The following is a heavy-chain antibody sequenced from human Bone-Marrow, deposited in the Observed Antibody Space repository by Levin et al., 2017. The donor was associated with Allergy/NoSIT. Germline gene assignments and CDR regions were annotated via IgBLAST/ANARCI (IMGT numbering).Heavy chain of an antibody. V-gene: IGHV1-2*06. CDR1: GYTFTGYY. Sequence: VASVKVSCKTSGYTFTGYYLHWVRQAPGQGLEWMGRINPNSGGTKYAQKFQGRVTMTRDTSINTAYMELSRLRSDDTAVYYCARDLLVVVAAPFDMTVDYWAREPWSPSPQ. D-gene: IGHD2-15*01. CDR3: ARDLLVVVAAPFDMTVDY. J-gene: IGHJ4*02. CDR2: INPNSGGT.